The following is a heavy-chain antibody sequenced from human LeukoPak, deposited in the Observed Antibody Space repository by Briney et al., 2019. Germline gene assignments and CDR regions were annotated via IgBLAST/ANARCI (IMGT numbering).Heavy chain of an antibody. CDR1: GFTFSSYG. CDR2: MWYDGSNK. V-gene: IGHV3-33*01. J-gene: IGHJ4*02. Sequence: PGRSLRLSCAASGFTFSSYGMHWVRQAPGKGLEWVAIMWYDGSNKYYADSVRGRFTISRDNSKNTLYLQMNSLRAEDTAVYYCARERMVRGVSDYWGQGTLVTVSS. CDR3: ARERMVRGVSDY. D-gene: IGHD3-10*01.